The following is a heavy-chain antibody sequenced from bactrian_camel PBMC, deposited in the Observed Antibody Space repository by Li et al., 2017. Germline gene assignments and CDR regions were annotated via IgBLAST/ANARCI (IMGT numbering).Heavy chain of an antibody. CDR2: IDRDGST. CDR3: AADRPPLWSSGSLFERGFDY. J-gene: IGHJ4*01. D-gene: IGHD2*01. V-gene: IGHV3S53*01. CDR1: ISSYSTRC. Sequence: HVQLVESGGGSVQVGESLRLSCAASISSYSTRCMGWFRQAPGKEREGVAAIDRDGSTSYADSVKGRFTISKDNDKRILYLQMNNLKPKDAAIYYCAADRPPLWSSGSLFERGFDYWGQGTQVTVS.